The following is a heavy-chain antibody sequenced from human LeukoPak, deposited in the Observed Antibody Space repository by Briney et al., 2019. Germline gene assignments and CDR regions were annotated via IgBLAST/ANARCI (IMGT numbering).Heavy chain of an antibody. CDR3: ARGSSSWYKGDYYYYMDV. V-gene: IGHV3-33*01. CDR1: GITFRNYG. Sequence: GGSLRLSCAASGITFRNYGMHWVRQAPGKGLEWVAIIWYDGSNKYYADSVKGRFTISRDNAKNSLYLQMNSLRVEDTAVYYCARGSSSWYKGDYYYYMDVWGKGTTVTVSS. D-gene: IGHD6-13*01. CDR2: IWYDGSNK. J-gene: IGHJ6*03.